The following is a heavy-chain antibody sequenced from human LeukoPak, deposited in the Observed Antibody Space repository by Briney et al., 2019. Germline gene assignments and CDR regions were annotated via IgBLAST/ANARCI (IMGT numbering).Heavy chain of an antibody. J-gene: IGHJ4*02. Sequence: SETLSLTCTVSGGSISSSSYYWSWIRQPAGKGLEWIGRIYTSGSTNYNPSLKSRVTMSVDTSKNQFSLKLSSVTAADTAVYYCARETGYYGSGSGIDYWGQGTLVTVSS. V-gene: IGHV4-61*02. CDR2: IYTSGST. CDR1: GGSISSSSYY. CDR3: ARETGYYGSGSGIDY. D-gene: IGHD3-10*01.